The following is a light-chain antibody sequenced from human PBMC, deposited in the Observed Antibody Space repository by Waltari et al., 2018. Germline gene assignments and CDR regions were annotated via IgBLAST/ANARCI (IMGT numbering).Light chain of an antibody. CDR1: QTITRW. CDR2: KAS. Sequence: DVQMTQYPSTLYASVGDTVTIICRASQTITRWLAWYQQKPGKSPTLLIYKASTLQPGVPSRFSGSGSGTEFTLTISNLQPDDSATFYCQQYNTYSSTFGQGTRVEIK. J-gene: IGKJ4*01. CDR3: QQYNTYSST. V-gene: IGKV1-5*03.